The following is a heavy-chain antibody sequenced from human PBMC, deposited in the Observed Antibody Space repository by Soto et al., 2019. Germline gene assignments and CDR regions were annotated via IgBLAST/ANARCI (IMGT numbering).Heavy chain of an antibody. CDR3: ARGRYGDY. CDR2: ISAHNGNT. CDR1: GYAFTTYG. J-gene: IGHJ4*02. D-gene: IGHD1-1*01. Sequence: QVHLVQCEAEVKKPGASVKVSCKGSGYAFTTYGITWVRQAPGQGLEWMGWISAHNGNTNYAQKLQGRVTVTRDTPTSTAYMELRSLRSDDTAVYYCARGRYGDYWGQGALVTVSS. V-gene: IGHV1-18*01.